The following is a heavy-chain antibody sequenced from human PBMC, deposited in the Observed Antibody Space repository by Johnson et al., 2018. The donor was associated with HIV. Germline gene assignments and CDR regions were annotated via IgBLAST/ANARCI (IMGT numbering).Heavy chain of an antibody. CDR1: GFTFDDYA. D-gene: IGHD1-20*01. Sequence: VQLVESGGGLVQPGRSLRLSCAASGFTFDDYAMHWVRQAPGKGLEWVSGISWNSGSIGYADSVKGRFTISRDNAKNSLYLQMNSLRAEDTALYYCAKAEYNLNAFDIWGQGTMVTVSS. V-gene: IGHV3-9*01. CDR3: AKAEYNLNAFDI. CDR2: ISWNSGSI. J-gene: IGHJ3*02.